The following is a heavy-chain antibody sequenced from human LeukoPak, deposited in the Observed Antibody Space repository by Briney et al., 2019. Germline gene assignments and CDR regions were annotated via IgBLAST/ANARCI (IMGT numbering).Heavy chain of an antibody. J-gene: IGHJ4*02. Sequence: SETLSLTCSVSGGSIRSYFWSWIRQPAGKGLEWIGYIDDGGNTNYNPSLKNRVTISVDRSKNQLSLNLRSVTAADTAVYFCARASYSYDINGWVPFDYWGQGTLVTVSS. D-gene: IGHD3-22*01. CDR2: IDDGGNT. V-gene: IGHV4-59*01. CDR3: ARASYSYDINGWVPFDY. CDR1: GGSIRSYF.